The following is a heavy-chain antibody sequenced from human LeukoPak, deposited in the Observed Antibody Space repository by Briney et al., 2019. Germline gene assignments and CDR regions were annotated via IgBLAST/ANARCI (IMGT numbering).Heavy chain of an antibody. CDR3: AREADSSGYYFDY. V-gene: IGHV7-4-1*02. D-gene: IGHD3-22*01. J-gene: IGHJ4*02. CDR1: GYTFTSYA. CDR2: INTNTGNP. Sequence: ASVKVSCRASGYTFTSYAMNWVRQAPGQGLEWMGWINTNTGNPAYAQGFTGRFVFSLDTSVSTAYLQISSLKAEDTAVYYCAREADSSGYYFDYWGQGTLVTVSS.